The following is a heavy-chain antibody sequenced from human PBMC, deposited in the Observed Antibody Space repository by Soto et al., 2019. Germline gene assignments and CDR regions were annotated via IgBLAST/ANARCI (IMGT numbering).Heavy chain of an antibody. CDR2: INPRGGST. CDR3: ASSGYCSSTSCSYYYYYYMDV. CDR1: GYTFTSYY. V-gene: IGHV1-46*03. D-gene: IGHD2-2*01. Sequence: QVQLVQSGAEVTKPGASVKVSCKASGYTFTSYYMHWVRQAPGQGLEWMGIINPRGGSTSYAQKFLGRVTMTRDTSTSTVYMELSSLRSEDTAVYYCASSGYCSSTSCSYYYYYYMDVWGKGTTVTVSS. J-gene: IGHJ6*03.